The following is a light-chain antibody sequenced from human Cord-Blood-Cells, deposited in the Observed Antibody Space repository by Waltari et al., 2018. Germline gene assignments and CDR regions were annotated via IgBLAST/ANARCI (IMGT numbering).Light chain of an antibody. J-gene: IGLJ1*01. CDR1: SSDVGGSNY. CDR3: SSYTSSSTRV. V-gene: IGLV2-14*01. Sequence: QSALPQPASVSGSPGQSITISCTGTSSDVGGSNYVSWYQQHPGKAPKLMIYEVSNRPSGVSNRFSGSKSGNTASLTISGLQAEDEADYYCSSYTSSSTRVFGTGTKVTVL. CDR2: EVS.